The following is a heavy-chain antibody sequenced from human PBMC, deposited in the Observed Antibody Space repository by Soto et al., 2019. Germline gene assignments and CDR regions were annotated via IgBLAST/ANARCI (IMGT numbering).Heavy chain of an antibody. D-gene: IGHD5-18*01. V-gene: IGHV4-30-2*01. Sequence: TLTLTCTVSGGSITSDGYSGSWVREPPGKGLEWISYIYQSGSAYYNPSLKGRVTTSVDKSKNQFSLKLNSLTAADTAVYYCAGDSDTAAGFGMDVWGQGTTVTVSS. CDR2: IYQSGSA. CDR1: GGSITSDGYS. CDR3: AGDSDTAAGFGMDV. J-gene: IGHJ6*02.